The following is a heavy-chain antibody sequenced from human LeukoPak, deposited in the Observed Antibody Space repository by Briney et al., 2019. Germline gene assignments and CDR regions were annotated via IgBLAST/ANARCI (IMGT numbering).Heavy chain of an antibody. CDR2: TYQRSEWYN. CDR1: GDSVSTASNA. V-gene: IGHV6-1*01. Sequence: SQTLSLTCAISGDSVSTASNAWYWIRQSPSRGLEWLGRTYQRSEWYNDYAVSVKSRITINPDISKNQFSLQLNSVTPEDMAVYYCARSPSPYSSGWYFDYWGRGTLVTVSS. J-gene: IGHJ4*02. CDR3: ARSPSPYSSGWYFDY. D-gene: IGHD6-19*01.